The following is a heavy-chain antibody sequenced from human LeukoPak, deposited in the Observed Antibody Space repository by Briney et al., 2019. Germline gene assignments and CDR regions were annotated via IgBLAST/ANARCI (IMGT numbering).Heavy chain of an antibody. CDR1: GYTFTDYF. CDR3: ARVVGTARDAFGI. Sequence: ASVKVSCKASGYTFTDYFIHWVRQAPGQGLEWMGWINPNSDVTNYAQKFQGRITMTRDTSISTVYMELSRLIFDDTAVYYCARVVGTARDAFGIWGQGTMVTVSS. D-gene: IGHD1-26*01. J-gene: IGHJ3*02. CDR2: INPNSDVT. V-gene: IGHV1-2*02.